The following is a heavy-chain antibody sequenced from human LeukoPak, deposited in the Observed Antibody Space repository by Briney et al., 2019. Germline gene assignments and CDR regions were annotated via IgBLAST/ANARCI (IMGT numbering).Heavy chain of an antibody. CDR1: GYTFAGYY. CDR3: ARDRTYYGSGSYSY. V-gene: IGHV1-2*02. J-gene: IGHJ4*02. D-gene: IGHD3-10*01. Sequence: ASVKVSCKASGYTFAGYYIHWVRQAPGQGLEWMGWINPNSGGTNYAQKFQGRVTMTRDTSISTAYMELSRLRSDDTAVYYCARDRTYYGSGSYSYWGQGTLVTVSS. CDR2: INPNSGGT.